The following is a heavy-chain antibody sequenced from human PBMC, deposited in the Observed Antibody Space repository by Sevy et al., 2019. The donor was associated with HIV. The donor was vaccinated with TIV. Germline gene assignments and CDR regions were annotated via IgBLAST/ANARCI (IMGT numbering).Heavy chain of an antibody. CDR2: ISGHGGSP. Sequence: GGSLRLSCAASGFIVNRYAMSWVRQAPGKGLEWVSTISGHGGSPYYADSVKGRFTLSSDNSKNTLDLQMNSLRAEDTAVYYCAGGFWSGFDYWGQGSLVTVSS. D-gene: IGHD3-3*01. CDR3: AGGFWSGFDY. V-gene: IGHV3-23*01. CDR1: GFIVNRYA. J-gene: IGHJ4*02.